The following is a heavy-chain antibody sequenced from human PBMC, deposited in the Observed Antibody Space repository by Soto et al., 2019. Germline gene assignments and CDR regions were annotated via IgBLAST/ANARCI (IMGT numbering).Heavy chain of an antibody. V-gene: IGHV3-30-3*01. CDR2: VSFDGSNK. CDR3: ARVPSRYGSGPYGMDG. J-gene: IGHJ6*02. CDR1: EFAFSSYS. D-gene: IGHD3-10*01. Sequence: GGSLRLSCVASEFAFSSYSMHWVRQAPGKGLEWVAVVSFDGSNKKSIDSLRGRFTVSRDNSKNTLYLQMNSLRVEDTAVYYCARVPSRYGSGPYGMDGWGQGTTVTV.